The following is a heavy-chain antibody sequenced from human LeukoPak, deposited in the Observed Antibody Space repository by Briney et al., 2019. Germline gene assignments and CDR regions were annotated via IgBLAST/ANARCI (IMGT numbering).Heavy chain of an antibody. CDR2: INHSGST. V-gene: IGHV4-34*01. Sequence: SETLSLTCAVYGGSFSGYYWSWIRQPPGKGLEWIGEINHSGSTSYNPSLKSRVTISVDTSKNRFSLKLSSVTAADTAVYYCARVRRARSYYDFWSGYYTFDPWGQGTLVTVSS. CDR1: GGSFSGYY. D-gene: IGHD3-3*01. CDR3: ARVRRARSYYDFWSGYYTFDP. J-gene: IGHJ5*02.